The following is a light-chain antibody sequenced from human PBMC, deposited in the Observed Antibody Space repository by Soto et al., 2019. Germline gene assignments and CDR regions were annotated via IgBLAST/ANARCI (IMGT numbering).Light chain of an antibody. CDR1: QGISDY. CDR3: QGYNTYPPYT. CDR2: AAS. J-gene: IGKJ2*01. V-gene: IGKV1-16*02. Sequence: DIQMTQSPSPLSASVGHRVTITCRASQGISDYLDWFQQKPGKAPKSLIYAASSLQSGIPTKFRGRGSGTDCTLAGSSLQREDFATNYCQGYNTYPPYTFGQGNKLGIK.